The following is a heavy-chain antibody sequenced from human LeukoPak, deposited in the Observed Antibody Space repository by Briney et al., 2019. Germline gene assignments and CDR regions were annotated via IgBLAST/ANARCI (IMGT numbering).Heavy chain of an antibody. CDR1: GGSFSSYY. Sequence: PSESLSLSCTVSGGSFSSYYWSWIRQPPGKGLEWIGYIYYSGSTKYNPSLKSRVTISVSKSKNQFSLKLSSVTAADTAVYYCARDQESGYCSGGSCYAAFDIWGQGTRVTVSS. CDR3: ARDQESGYCSGGSCYAAFDI. D-gene: IGHD2-15*01. V-gene: IGHV4-59*01. CDR2: IYYSGST. J-gene: IGHJ3*02.